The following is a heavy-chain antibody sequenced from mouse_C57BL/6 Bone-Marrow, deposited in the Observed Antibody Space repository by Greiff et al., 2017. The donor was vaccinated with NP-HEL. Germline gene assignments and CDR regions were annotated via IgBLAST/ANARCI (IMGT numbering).Heavy chain of an antibody. V-gene: IGHV1-76*01. J-gene: IGHJ1*03. CDR3: ARSDYYGPNWYFDV. CDR2: IYPGSGNT. CDR1: GYTFTDYY. D-gene: IGHD1-1*01. Sequence: QVQLQQSGAELVRPGASVKLSCKASGYTFTDYYINWVKQRPGQGLEWIARIYPGSGNTYYNEKFKGKATLTAEKSSSTAYMQLSSLTSEDSAVYFCARSDYYGPNWYFDVWGTGTTVTVSS.